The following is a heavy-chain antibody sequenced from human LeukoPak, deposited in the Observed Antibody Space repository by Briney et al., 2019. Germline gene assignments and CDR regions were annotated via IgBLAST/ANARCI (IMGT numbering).Heavy chain of an antibody. CDR3: ASHVSGSFSS. CDR2: IKYDGSDK. V-gene: IGHV3-7*02. Sequence: GGSMRLSCAASGFSFSTYWMTWVRQAPGKGLEWVANIKYDGSDKFYVDSVKGRFTISRDNAKNSLYLQMSSLRAEDTAVYHCASHVSGSFSSWGQGTLVTVSS. J-gene: IGHJ5*02. CDR1: GFSFSTYW. D-gene: IGHD3-10*01.